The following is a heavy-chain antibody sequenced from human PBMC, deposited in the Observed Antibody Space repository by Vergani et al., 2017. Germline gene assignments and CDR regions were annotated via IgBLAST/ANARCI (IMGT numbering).Heavy chain of an antibody. D-gene: IGHD1-7*01. J-gene: IGHJ5*02. CDR3: GKTQGTVVGTWWFDP. Sequence: QVQLVESGGGVVQPGESLRLSCAASGFPFSTYGMHWVRQAPGRGLESVTFTRPHEDGAFYSASVRGRFTVSRDNSKNTLYLEMNRLNVDDTAIYYCGKTQGTVVGTWWFDPWGQGTPVTVSS. CDR2: TRPHEDGA. CDR1: GFPFSTYG. V-gene: IGHV3-30*02.